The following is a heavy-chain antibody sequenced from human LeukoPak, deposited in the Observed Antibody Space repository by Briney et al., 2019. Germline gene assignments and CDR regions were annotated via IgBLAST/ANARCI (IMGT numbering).Heavy chain of an antibody. D-gene: IGHD3-22*01. CDR3: ARQDSSGYSFSSVWYFAL. J-gene: IGHJ2*01. CDR1: GGSISSSSYY. Sequence: SETLSLTCTVSGGSISSSSYYWGWIRQPPGKGLEWIGSIYYSGSTYYNPSLKSRVTISVDTSKNQFSLKLSSVTAADTAVYYCARQDSSGYSFSSVWYFALWGRGTLVTVSS. CDR2: IYYSGST. V-gene: IGHV4-39*01.